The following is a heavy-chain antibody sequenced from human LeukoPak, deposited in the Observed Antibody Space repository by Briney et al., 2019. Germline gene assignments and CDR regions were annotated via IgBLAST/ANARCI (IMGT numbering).Heavy chain of an antibody. J-gene: IGHJ3*02. CDR2: INPNSGDT. CDR1: GYSFTGYY. D-gene: IGHD6-13*01. CDR3: GRSDGTGAFHI. V-gene: IGHV1-2*02. Sequence: ASVKVSCKASGYSFTGYYVHWVRQAPGQGLEWMGWINPNSGDTKYAQKFQGRVTMTRDTSISTAYMELTRLRSDDTAVYYCGRSDGTGAFHIWGQGTMVTVSS.